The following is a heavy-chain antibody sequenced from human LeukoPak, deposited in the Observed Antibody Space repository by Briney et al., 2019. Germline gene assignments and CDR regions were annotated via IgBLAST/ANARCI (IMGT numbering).Heavy chain of an antibody. J-gene: IGHJ4*02. CDR2: SRNKASSYTT. V-gene: IGHV3-72*01. CDR1: GFKFSDHY. CDR3: ARVPGDY. Sequence: GGSQRLSCAASGFKFSDHYIDWVRQAPGKGLEWVGRSRNKASSYTTEYAASVEGRFTISRDVSESSLYLQMNSLRTEDTAVYYCARVPGDYWGQGTLVTVSS.